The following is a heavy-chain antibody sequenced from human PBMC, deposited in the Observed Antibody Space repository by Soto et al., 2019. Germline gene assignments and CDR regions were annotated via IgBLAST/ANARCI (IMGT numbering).Heavy chain of an antibody. J-gene: IGHJ6*02. V-gene: IGHV6-1*01. CDR3: ARDGSIAARIYYYGMDV. D-gene: IGHD6-6*01. Sequence: PSQTLLLTCAISGDSVSSNSAAWNWIRQSPSRGLEWLGRTYYRSKWYNDYAVSVKSRITINPDTSKNQFSLQLNSVTPEDTAVYYCARDGSIAARIYYYGMDVWGQGTTVTAP. CDR2: TYYRSKWYN. CDR1: GDSVSSNSAA.